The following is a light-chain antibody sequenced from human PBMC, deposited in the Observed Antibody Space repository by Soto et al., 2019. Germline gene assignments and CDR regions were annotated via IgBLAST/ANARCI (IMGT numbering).Light chain of an antibody. CDR3: QQYGSSPLP. CDR2: GAS. Sequence: EVVLTQSPATLSLSPGERATLSCRASPSVTNFLAWYQQKPGQAPRLLIDGASSRATGIPDRFSGSGSGTDFTLTICRLDPEDFAVYYCQQYGSSPLPFGGGTKVDNK. V-gene: IGKV3-20*01. J-gene: IGKJ4*01. CDR1: PSVTNF.